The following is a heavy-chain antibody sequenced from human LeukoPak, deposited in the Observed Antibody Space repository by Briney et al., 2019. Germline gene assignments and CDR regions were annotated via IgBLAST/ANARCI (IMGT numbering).Heavy chain of an antibody. Sequence: SETLSLTCAVYDGSFSGYYCSWIRQPPGKGLQWIGEINHSGSVNYNPSLKSRVTILLDTSKNQFSLNLSSVTAADTAVYYCGFTMVRGVTLYYFDYWGQGTLVTVSS. V-gene: IGHV4-34*01. D-gene: IGHD3-10*01. J-gene: IGHJ4*02. CDR3: GFTMVRGVTLYYFDY. CDR2: INHSGSV. CDR1: DGSFSGYY.